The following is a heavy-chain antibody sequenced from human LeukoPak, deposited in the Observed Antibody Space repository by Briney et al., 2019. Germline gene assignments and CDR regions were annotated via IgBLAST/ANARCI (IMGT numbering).Heavy chain of an antibody. V-gene: IGHV4-59*08. D-gene: IGHD2-15*01. CDR2: IYYSGST. J-gene: IGHJ2*01. Sequence: SETLSLTCTVSGGSISSYYWSWIRQPPGKGLEWIGYIYYSGSTNYNPSLKSRVTISVDTSKNQFSLKLSSVTAADTAVYYCARHESDIVVVVAATHPDWYFDLWGRGTLVTVSS. CDR1: GGSISSYY. CDR3: ARHESDIVVVVAATHPDWYFDL.